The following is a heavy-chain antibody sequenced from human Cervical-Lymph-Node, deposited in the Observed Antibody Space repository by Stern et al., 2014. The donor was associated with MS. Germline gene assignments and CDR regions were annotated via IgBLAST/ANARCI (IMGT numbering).Heavy chain of an antibody. CDR2: ISGSGGST. J-gene: IGHJ4*02. V-gene: IGHV3-23*04. Sequence: EVQLVESGGGLVQPGGSLRLSCAASGFTFSSYAMSWVRQAPGKGLEWVSAISGSGGSTYYADSVKGPFTLSRANSKNTMYAHRNSLRAEDPAVYYCAKSTVTSLSDYWGQGTLVTVSS. CDR3: AKSTVTSLSDY. CDR1: GFTFSSYA. D-gene: IGHD4-17*01.